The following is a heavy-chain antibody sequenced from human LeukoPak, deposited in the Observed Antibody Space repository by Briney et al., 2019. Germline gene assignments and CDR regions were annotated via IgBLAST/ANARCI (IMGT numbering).Heavy chain of an antibody. V-gene: IGHV1-69*01. J-gene: IGHJ4*02. Sequence: SVKVSCKASGGTFSSYAISWVRQAPGQGLEWMGGIIPIFGTANYAQKFQGRVTITADESTSTAYMELSSLRSEDAAVYYCAREASDCSSTSCYSGDYWGQGTLVTVSS. CDR1: GGTFSSYA. D-gene: IGHD2-2*01. CDR3: AREASDCSSTSCYSGDY. CDR2: IIPIFGTA.